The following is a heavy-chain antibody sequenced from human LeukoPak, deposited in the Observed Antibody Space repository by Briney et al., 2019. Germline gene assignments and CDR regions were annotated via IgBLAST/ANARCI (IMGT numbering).Heavy chain of an antibody. V-gene: IGHV4-34*01. CDR3: ASHYGDYEGFDP. Sequence: PSETLSLTCAVYGGSFSGYYWSWIRQPPGKGLEWIGSIYYSGSTYYNPSLKSRVTISVDTSKNQFSLKLSSVTAADTAVYYCASHYGDYEGFDPWGQGTLVTVSS. D-gene: IGHD4-17*01. CDR2: IYYSGST. J-gene: IGHJ5*02. CDR1: GGSFSGYY.